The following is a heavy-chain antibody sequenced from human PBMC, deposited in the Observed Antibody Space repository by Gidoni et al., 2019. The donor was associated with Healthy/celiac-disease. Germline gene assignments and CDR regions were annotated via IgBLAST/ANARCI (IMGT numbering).Heavy chain of an antibody. CDR2: IKSKTDGGTT. J-gene: IGHJ4*02. CDR1: GFTFSTAW. D-gene: IGHD6-6*01. CDR3: TTDLTDSSSSDDY. V-gene: IGHV3-15*01. Sequence: EVQLVESGGGLVKPGGSLRLSCAASGFTFSTAWMSWVRQAPGKGLEWVGRIKSKTDGGTTDYAAPVKGRFTISRDDSKNTLYLQMNSLKTEDTAVYYCTTDLTDSSSSDDYWGQGTLVTVSS.